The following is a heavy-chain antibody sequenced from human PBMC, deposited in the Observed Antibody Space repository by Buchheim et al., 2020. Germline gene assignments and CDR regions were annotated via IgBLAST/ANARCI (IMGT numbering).Heavy chain of an antibody. V-gene: IGHV3-48*02. J-gene: IGHJ1*01. CDR3: ARLFVEMVGGIRGPSSAEYLKH. CDR1: GFTFNTYD. D-gene: IGHD6-19*01. Sequence: EVQLVESGGGFVQPGGSLRLSCAASGFTFNTYDMNWVRQAPGKGLEWVSYISSSSSTINYADSVKGRFTLFRDNAKDSLFLQMNSLRDEDTAVYYCARLFVEMVGGIRGPSSAEYLKHWGQGNL. CDR2: ISSSSSTI.